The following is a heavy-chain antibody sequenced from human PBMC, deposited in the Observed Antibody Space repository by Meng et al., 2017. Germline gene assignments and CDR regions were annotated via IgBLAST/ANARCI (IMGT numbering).Heavy chain of an antibody. Sequence: GGSLRLSCAASGFTFSSYGMHWVRQAPGKGLEWVAVIWYDGSNKYYADSVKGRFTISRDNSKNTLYLQMNSLRAEDTAVYYCAKDDAAAAIYSIDSWGQGTLVTVSS. CDR2: IWYDGSNK. CDR3: AKDDAAAAIYSIDS. CDR1: GFTFSSYG. D-gene: IGHD2-2*01. V-gene: IGHV3-33*06. J-gene: IGHJ5*01.